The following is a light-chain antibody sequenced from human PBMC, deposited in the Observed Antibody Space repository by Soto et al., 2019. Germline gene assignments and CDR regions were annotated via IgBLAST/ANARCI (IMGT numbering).Light chain of an antibody. Sequence: EIVLMQSPGTLSLSPGERATLSCRASQTLRSTYIAWYQQKPGQAPRVLIYGASKRATGIPDRFSGSGSGTDFSLTISRLEPEEFAVYYCHQYDNAPQTYGKGNKVEIK. CDR1: QTLRSTY. CDR3: HQYDNAPQT. CDR2: GAS. V-gene: IGKV3-20*01. J-gene: IGKJ2*01.